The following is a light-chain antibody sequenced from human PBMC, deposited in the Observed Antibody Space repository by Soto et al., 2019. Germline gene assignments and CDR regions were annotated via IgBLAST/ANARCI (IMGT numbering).Light chain of an antibody. CDR3: QQSYNTPIT. V-gene: IGKV1-39*01. CDR1: QSISSH. J-gene: IGKJ5*01. Sequence: DVQMSQSPSSLSASVGDRVTITCRASQSISSHLNWYQQKPGKAPNLLIYTASSLQSGVPSRFSGSGSGADFTLTISSLQPEDFATYYCQQSYNTPITFGQGTRLENK. CDR2: TAS.